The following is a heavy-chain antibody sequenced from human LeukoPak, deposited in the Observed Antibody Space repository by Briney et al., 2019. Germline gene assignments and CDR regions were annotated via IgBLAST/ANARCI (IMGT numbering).Heavy chain of an antibody. Sequence: GGSLRLSCAASGFTFSSYATHWVRQAPGKGLEWVAVISYDGSNKYYADSVKGRFTISRDNSKNTLYLQMNSLRAEDTAVYYCARDARAFDIWGQGTMVTVSS. CDR3: ARDARAFDI. CDR1: GFTFSSYA. CDR2: ISYDGSNK. V-gene: IGHV3-30-3*01. J-gene: IGHJ3*02.